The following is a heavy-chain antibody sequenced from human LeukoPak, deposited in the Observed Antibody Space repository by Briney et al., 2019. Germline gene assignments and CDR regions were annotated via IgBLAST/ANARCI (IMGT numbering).Heavy chain of an antibody. V-gene: IGHV3-30-3*01. D-gene: IGHD6-19*01. CDR1: GFTFSGYA. CDR3: ARDLYSSGLKDYYYYGMDV. J-gene: IGHJ6*02. Sequence: GRSLRLSCAASGFTFSGYAMHWVRQAPGKGLEWVAVISYDGSNKYYADSVKGRFTISRDNSKNTLYLQMNSLRAEDTAVYYCARDLYSSGLKDYYYYGMDVWGQGTTVTVSS. CDR2: ISYDGSNK.